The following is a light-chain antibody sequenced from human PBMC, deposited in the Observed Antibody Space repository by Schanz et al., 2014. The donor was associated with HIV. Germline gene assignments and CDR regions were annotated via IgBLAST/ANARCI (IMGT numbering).Light chain of an antibody. CDR1: QTVSSNS. J-gene: IGKJ4*01. V-gene: IGKV3-20*01. CDR2: SAS. CDR3: QQTNSFPRT. Sequence: EIVLTQSPVILSLSPGERATLSCRASQTVSSNSLGWYQQKRGQVPRLLIYSASRRANGIPDRFSGSGSGTDFTLVISRLEPEDFATYYCQQTNSFPRTFGGGTKVDFK.